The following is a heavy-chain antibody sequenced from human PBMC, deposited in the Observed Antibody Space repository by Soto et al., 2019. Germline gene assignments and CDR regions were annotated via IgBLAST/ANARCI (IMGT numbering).Heavy chain of an antibody. J-gene: IGHJ4*02. CDR1: GDSVSSNSAA. CDR2: TYYRSKWYN. Sequence: PSQTLSLTCAISGDSVSSNSAAWNWIRQSPSRGLEWLGRTYYRSKWYNDYAVSVKSRITINPDTSKNQFSLQLNSVTPEDTAVYYCARVGTRWDYYGVSPYYFDYWGQGTLVTVSS. V-gene: IGHV6-1*01. CDR3: ARVGTRWDYYGVSPYYFDY. D-gene: IGHD4-17*01.